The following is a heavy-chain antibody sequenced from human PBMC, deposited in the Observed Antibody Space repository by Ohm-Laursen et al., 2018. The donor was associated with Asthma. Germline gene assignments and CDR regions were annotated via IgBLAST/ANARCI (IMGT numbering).Heavy chain of an antibody. Sequence: SETLSLTCSVSGDSVSGGNYHWSWIRQPPGKGLEWIGYIYNSGSTNYNPSLKSRVTISVDTSKNQFSLKLSSVTAADTAVYYCARATTVFSWFDPWGQGTLVTVSS. D-gene: IGHD4-17*01. CDR1: GDSVSGGNYH. V-gene: IGHV4-61*01. J-gene: IGHJ5*02. CDR2: IYNSGST. CDR3: ARATTVFSWFDP.